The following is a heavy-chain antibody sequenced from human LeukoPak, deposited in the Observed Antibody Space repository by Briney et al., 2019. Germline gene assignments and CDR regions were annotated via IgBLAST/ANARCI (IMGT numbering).Heavy chain of an antibody. V-gene: IGHV3-23*01. Sequence: GGSLRLSCAASGFTFSSYAMSWVRQAPGKGLEWVSAISGSAGSTYYADSVKGRVTISRDNSKNTLYLKMNSLRDEDTAVYYCAVSFYYYYMDVWGKGTTVTVSS. CDR2: ISGSAGST. D-gene: IGHD1-7*01. CDR3: AVSFYYYYMDV. CDR1: GFTFSSYA. J-gene: IGHJ6*03.